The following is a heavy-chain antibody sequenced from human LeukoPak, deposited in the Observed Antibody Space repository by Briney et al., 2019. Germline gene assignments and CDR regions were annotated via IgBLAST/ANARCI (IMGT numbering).Heavy chain of an antibody. CDR1: GFTFTRSA. V-gene: IGHV1-58*02. Sequence: ASVKVSCKASGFTFTRSAMQWVRQARGQRLEWIGWIVVVSGDTNYEQKFQERVTITRDMSTSTAYMELSSRRSENTAVYYCVAGKWELDSFDYWGQGTLVTVSS. CDR3: VAGKWELDSFDY. CDR2: IVVVSGDT. D-gene: IGHD1-26*01. J-gene: IGHJ4*02.